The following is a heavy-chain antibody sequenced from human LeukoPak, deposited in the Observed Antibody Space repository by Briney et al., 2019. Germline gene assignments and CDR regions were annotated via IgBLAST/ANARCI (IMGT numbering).Heavy chain of an antibody. CDR1: GFTVSSNY. CDR3: ARGGDPRDDY. J-gene: IGHJ4*02. CDR2: IYSGGST. D-gene: IGHD2-21*02. V-gene: IGHV3-53*01. Sequence: GGSLRLYCAASGFTVSSNYMSWVRQAPGKGLEWVSVIYSGGSTYYADSVKGRFTISRDNSKNTLYLQMNSLRAEDTAVYYCARGGDPRDDYWGQGTLVTVSS.